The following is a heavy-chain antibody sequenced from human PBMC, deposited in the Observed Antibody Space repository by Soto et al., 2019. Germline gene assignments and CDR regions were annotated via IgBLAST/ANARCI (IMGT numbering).Heavy chain of an antibody. V-gene: IGHV3-23*05. Sequence: EVQLLESGGGLVQPGGSLTLSCAASGFRFRDYTMSWVRQAPGKVLESISVILSNYNTYYTDSVRGRFTISRDSSKNMLYLEMNSLRAEDTAAYYCARRVNGYFDYWGQGALVTVSS. CDR1: GFRFRDYT. CDR2: ILSNYNT. J-gene: IGHJ4*02. CDR3: ARRVNGYFDY. D-gene: IGHD2-8*01.